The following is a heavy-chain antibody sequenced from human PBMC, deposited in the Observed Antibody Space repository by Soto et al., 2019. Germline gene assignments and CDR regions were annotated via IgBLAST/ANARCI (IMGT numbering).Heavy chain of an antibody. D-gene: IGHD1-26*01. CDR1: GYSFTSYW. Sequence: GESLKISCKSSGYSFTSYWIGWVRQMPGKGLERMGIIYPGDSDTRYSPSFQGQVTISADKSISTAYLQWSSLKASDTAMYYCARGGPLGARREDWFDPWGQGTLVTVSS. CDR3: ARGGPLGARREDWFDP. J-gene: IGHJ5*02. CDR2: IYPGDSDT. V-gene: IGHV5-51*01.